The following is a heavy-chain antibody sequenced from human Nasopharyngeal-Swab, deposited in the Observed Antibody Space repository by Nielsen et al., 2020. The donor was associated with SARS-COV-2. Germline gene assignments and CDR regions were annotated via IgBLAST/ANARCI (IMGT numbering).Heavy chain of an antibody. J-gene: IGHJ6*02. D-gene: IGHD6-13*01. V-gene: IGHV3-74*01. CDR3: ARESIAAAGPGMDV. CDR2: IKSDGSST. Sequence: GESLKISCAASGFIFGSYWMHWVRQAPGKGLVWVPRIKSDGSSTSYADSVKGRFTISRDNAKNTLFLQMNSLRAEDTAVYYCARESIAAAGPGMDVWGQGTTVTVSS. CDR1: GFIFGSYW.